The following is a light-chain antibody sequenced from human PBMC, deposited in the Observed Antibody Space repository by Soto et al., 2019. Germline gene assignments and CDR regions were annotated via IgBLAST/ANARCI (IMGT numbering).Light chain of an antibody. V-gene: IGLV2-14*03. J-gene: IGLJ2*01. Sequence: QSALTQPASVSGSPGQSITISCTGSSSDIVYSFVSWYQQHPGKAPKLIIYGVINRPSGVSNRFSGSKSDNTASLTISGLQAEDEADYYCSAYTSSTSLVFGGGPQRTFL. CDR3: SAYTSSTSLV. CDR1: SSDIVYSF. CDR2: GVI.